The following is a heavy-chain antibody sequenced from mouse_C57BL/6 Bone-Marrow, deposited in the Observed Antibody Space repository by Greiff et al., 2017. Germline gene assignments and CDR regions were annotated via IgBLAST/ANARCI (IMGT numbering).Heavy chain of an antibody. CDR1: GYTFTSYW. CDR2: IHPNSGST. D-gene: IGHD1-1*01. CDR3: ARSPYYYGSSWDFDV. V-gene: IGHV1-64*01. Sequence: QVQLQQPGAELVKPGASVKLSCKASGYTFTSYWMHWVKQRPGQGLEWIGMIHPNSGSTNYNEKFKSKATLTVDTSSSTAYMQLSSLTSEDSAVYDCARSPYYYGSSWDFDVWGTGTTVTVSS. J-gene: IGHJ1*03.